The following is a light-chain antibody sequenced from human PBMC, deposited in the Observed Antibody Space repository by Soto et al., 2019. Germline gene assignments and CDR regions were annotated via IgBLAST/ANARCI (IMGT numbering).Light chain of an antibody. J-gene: IGKJ4*01. V-gene: IGKV3-20*01. CDR3: QQYGTSPLT. CDR1: QSISSNY. Sequence: VLTHSPGTLSLSPGERATLTCRASQSISSNYLAWYQQRPGQAPRLRIYGASSRATGIPDRFSGSGSGTDFTLTISRLEPEDFAVYYCQQYGTSPLTFGGGTKVDIK. CDR2: GAS.